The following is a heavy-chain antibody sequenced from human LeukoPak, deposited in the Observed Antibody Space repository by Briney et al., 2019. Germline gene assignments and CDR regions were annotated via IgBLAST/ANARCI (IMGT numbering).Heavy chain of an antibody. Sequence: PSETLSPTCTVSGGSISSDFRSWIRQSPGKGLEWIGYIHYSGSTNYNPSLKSRVTISVDTSKNQFSLRLSSVTAADTAVYYCARDRPLGTGDVFDIWGQGTMVTVSS. CDR2: IHYSGST. CDR3: ARDRPLGTGDVFDI. D-gene: IGHD1-14*01. CDR1: GGSISSDF. V-gene: IGHV4-59*01. J-gene: IGHJ3*02.